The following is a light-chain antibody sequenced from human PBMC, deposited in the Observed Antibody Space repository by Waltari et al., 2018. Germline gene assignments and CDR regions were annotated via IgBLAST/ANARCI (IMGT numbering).Light chain of an antibody. CDR1: QSVGRS. V-gene: IGKV3-20*01. Sequence: EIVLTQSPVTLSLSPGESATLSCRATQSVGRSLAWYQQKPGQAPRLLIYDASKRATGIPERFSGGGSGTDFSLTISRLEPEDFAVYYCQMYVRLPVTFGQGTKVEIK. CDR3: QMYVRLPVT. J-gene: IGKJ1*01. CDR2: DAS.